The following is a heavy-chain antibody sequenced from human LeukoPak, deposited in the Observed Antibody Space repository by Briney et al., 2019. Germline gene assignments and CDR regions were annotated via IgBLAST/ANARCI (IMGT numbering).Heavy chain of an antibody. D-gene: IGHD1-26*01. CDR2: IQQDGNEK. CDR1: GFTFSTYW. V-gene: IGHV3-7*01. CDR3: ASRIVGTPDYFDY. Sequence: HPGGSLRLSCAASGFTFSTYWMSWVRQAPGKGLEWVANIQQDGNEKYYVDSVKGRFTISRDNAKNSLYLQMNSLRVEDTAVYYCASRIVGTPDYFDYWGQGTLVTASS. J-gene: IGHJ4*02.